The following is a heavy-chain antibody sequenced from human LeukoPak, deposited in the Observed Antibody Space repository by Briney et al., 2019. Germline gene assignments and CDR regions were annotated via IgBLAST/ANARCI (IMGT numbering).Heavy chain of an antibody. J-gene: IGHJ6*02. CDR3: ARSYGSGSYYNYYGMDV. Sequence: SQTLSLTCTVSGGSISSGGYYWSWIRQHPGKGLEWIGYIYYSGSTDYNPSLKSRVTISVDTSKNQFSLKLNSVTAADTAVYYCARSYGSGSYYNYYGMDVWGQGTTVTVSS. V-gene: IGHV4-31*03. CDR2: IYYSGST. CDR1: GGSISSGGYY. D-gene: IGHD3-10*01.